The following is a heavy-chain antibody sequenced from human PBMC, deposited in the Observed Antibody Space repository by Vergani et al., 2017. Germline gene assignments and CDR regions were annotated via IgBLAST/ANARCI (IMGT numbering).Heavy chain of an antibody. D-gene: IGHD4-23*01. V-gene: IGHV1-46*01. Sequence: QAQLVQSGAEVKKPGSSVKVSCKASGGTFSSYAISWVRQAPGQGLEWMGVIDPSGGSTSYAQRFQGRVTMPRDTSTSTVYIELSSLRSEDTAVYYCARGYYGGNVFDSWGQGTLVTVSS. CDR3: ARGYYGGNVFDS. CDR2: IDPSGGST. J-gene: IGHJ4*02. CDR1: GGTFSSYA.